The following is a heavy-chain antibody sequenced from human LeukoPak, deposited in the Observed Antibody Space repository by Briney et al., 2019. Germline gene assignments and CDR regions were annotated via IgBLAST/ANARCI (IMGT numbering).Heavy chain of an antibody. CDR2: IRSKANSYAT. CDR3: TSGLPYYYYYMDV. V-gene: IGHV3-73*01. Sequence: PGGALRLSCAASGFTFSGSAMHWVRQASGKGLEWVGRIRSKANSYATAYAASVKGRFTISRDDSKNTAYLQMNSLKTEDTAVYYCTSGLPYYYYYMDVWGKGTTVTVSS. D-gene: IGHD2-15*01. CDR1: GFTFSGSA. J-gene: IGHJ6*03.